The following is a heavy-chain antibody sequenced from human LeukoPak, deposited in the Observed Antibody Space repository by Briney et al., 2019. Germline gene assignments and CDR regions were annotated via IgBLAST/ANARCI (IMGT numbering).Heavy chain of an antibody. J-gene: IGHJ3*02. Sequence: ASVKVSCKASGYTFTSYGISWVRQAPGQGLEWMGWISAYNGNTNYAQKLRGRVTMTTDTSTSTAYMELRSLRSDDTAVYYCARGVKSSWYRMMVAFDIWGQGTMVTVSS. D-gene: IGHD6-13*01. V-gene: IGHV1-18*01. CDR3: ARGVKSSWYRMMVAFDI. CDR1: GYTFTSYG. CDR2: ISAYNGNT.